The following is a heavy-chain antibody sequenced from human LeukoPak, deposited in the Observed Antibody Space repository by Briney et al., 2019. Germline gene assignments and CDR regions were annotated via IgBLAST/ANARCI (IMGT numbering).Heavy chain of an antibody. J-gene: IGHJ5*02. Sequence: GGSLRLSRAASGFAFSSFGMHWVRQAPGKGLEWVAVIWYDGTNKYYADSVKGRFTISRDNSKNTLYLQMNSLRAEDTAVYYCARATVTRWFDPWGQGTLATVSS. CDR1: GFAFSSFG. V-gene: IGHV3-33*01. CDR2: IWYDGTNK. CDR3: ARATVTRWFDP. D-gene: IGHD2-21*02.